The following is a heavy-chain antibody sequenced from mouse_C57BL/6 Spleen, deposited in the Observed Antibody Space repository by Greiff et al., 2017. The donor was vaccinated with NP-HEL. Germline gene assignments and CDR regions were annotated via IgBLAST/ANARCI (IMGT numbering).Heavy chain of an antibody. CDR2: IYPSDSET. CDR1: GYTFTSYW. CDR3: ASNYGSSDPFAY. J-gene: IGHJ3*01. D-gene: IGHD1-1*01. Sequence: VQLQQPGAELVRPGSSVKLSCKASGYTFTSYWMDWVKQRPGQGLEWIGNIYPSDSETHYNQKFKDKATLTVDKSSSTAYMQLSSLTSEDSAVYYCASNYGSSDPFAYWGQGTLVTVSA. V-gene: IGHV1-61*01.